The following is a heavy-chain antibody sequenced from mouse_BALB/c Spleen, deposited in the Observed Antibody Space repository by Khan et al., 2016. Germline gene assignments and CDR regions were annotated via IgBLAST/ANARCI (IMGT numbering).Heavy chain of an antibody. Sequence: EVQLQESGGGLVQPGGSLKLSCTTSGFDFSRYWMSWVRHAPGRGLEWIGEINPDSSTINYTPSLKDKFIISRDNAKNTLYLQMSKVRSEDTARYVCPKNWDVGFDYWSQGTTLTISS. CDR3: PKNWDVGFDY. J-gene: IGHJ2*01. CDR1: GFDFSRYW. CDR2: INPDSSTI. V-gene: IGHV4-1*02. D-gene: IGHD4-1*01.